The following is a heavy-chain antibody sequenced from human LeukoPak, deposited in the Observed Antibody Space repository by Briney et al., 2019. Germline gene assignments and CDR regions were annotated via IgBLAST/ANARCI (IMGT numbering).Heavy chain of an antibody. CDR1: GFTFSNYA. CDR2: ISSGGGGT. CDR3: GKEATSGSYYYFDN. Sequence: GGSLRLSCAASGFTFSNYAMSWVRQAPGKGLEWVSLISSGGGGTYYADSVKGRFTISRDNSKNTLYLQMNSLRAEDTAVYYCGKEATSGSYYYFDNWGQGARVTVSS. V-gene: IGHV3-23*01. D-gene: IGHD1-26*01. J-gene: IGHJ4*02.